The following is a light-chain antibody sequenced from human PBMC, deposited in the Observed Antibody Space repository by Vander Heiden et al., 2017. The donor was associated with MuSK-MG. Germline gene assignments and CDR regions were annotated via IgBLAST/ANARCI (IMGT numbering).Light chain of an antibody. CDR3: QQGYSTPYA. CDR1: QHIGTS. V-gene: IGKV1-39*01. J-gene: IGKJ4*01. CDR2: AAS. Sequence: DIPLTQSPSSLSASVGDRVTITCRASQHIGTSLNWYHQTPGKAPKFLIYAASDLQSEVPSRFSGSGFGTDFTLTISSMQPQDFATYYCQQGYSTPYAFGGGTKVEIK.